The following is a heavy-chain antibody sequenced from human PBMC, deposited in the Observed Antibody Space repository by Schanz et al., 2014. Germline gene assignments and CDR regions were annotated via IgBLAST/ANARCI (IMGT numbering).Heavy chain of an antibody. CDR3: ARATTAWPFDL. V-gene: IGHV1-2*06. CDR2: INPNSGGT. CDR1: GYTFTDYH. Sequence: QVQLVQSGAEVKKPGASVKVSCKSSGYTFTDYHIHWVRQAPGQGLEYMGRINPNSGGTNFAQKFQGRVTMTRDTSISTVYMELSRLRSDDTAVYYCARATTAWPFDLWGQGTLVTVSS. D-gene: IGHD4-17*01. J-gene: IGHJ4*02.